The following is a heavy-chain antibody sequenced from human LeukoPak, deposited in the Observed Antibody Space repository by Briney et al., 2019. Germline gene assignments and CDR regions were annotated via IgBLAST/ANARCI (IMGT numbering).Heavy chain of an antibody. Sequence: ASVKVSCKVSGYTLTELSMHWVRQAPGKGHEWMGGFDPEDGETIYAQKFQGRVTMTEDTSTDTAYMELSSLRSEDTAVYYCATGVCSTSCYAGGEWFDPWGQGTLVTVSS. CDR2: FDPEDGET. V-gene: IGHV1-24*01. CDR3: ATGVCSTSCYAGGEWFDP. D-gene: IGHD2-2*01. CDR1: GYTLTELS. J-gene: IGHJ5*02.